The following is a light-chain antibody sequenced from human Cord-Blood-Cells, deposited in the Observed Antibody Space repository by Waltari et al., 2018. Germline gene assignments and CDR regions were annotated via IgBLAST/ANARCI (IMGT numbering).Light chain of an antibody. Sequence: QSARTQPASVSRSPGQSVTISCTGTSSDVGSYNLVSWYQQHPGKAPKLMIYEGSKRPSGVSNRFSGSKSGNTASLTISGLQAEDEADYYCCSYAGSSTYVFGTGTKVTVL. J-gene: IGLJ1*01. CDR1: SSDVGSYNL. CDR2: EGS. V-gene: IGLV2-23*01. CDR3: CSYAGSSTYV.